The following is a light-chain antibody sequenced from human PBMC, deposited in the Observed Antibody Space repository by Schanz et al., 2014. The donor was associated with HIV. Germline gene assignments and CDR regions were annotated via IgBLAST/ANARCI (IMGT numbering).Light chain of an antibody. CDR1: QGISSS. CDR2: GAS. CDR3: QQYNSDSGT. J-gene: IGKJ1*01. V-gene: IGKV1-9*01. Sequence: IQLTQSPSSLSASVGDRVTITCRASQGISSSLAWYQQKPGKAPKLLIYGASTLQSGVPSRFSGSGSGTEFTLTISSLQPEDFATYYCQQYNSDSGTFGQGTKVEIK.